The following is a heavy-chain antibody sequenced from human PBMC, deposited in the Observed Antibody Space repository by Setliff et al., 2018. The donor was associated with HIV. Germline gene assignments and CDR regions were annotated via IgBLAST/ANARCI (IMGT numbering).Heavy chain of an antibody. V-gene: IGHV3-7*01. J-gene: IGHJ4*02. CDR3: AKDRPHMASALNY. CDR1: GFTFSTSW. D-gene: IGHD2-21*01. Sequence: GSLRLSCVVSGFTFSTSWMTWVRQAPGEGLEWVANVNEDGSVKNYVDSVKGRFTISRDNAKNSRYLEMDSLRADDTAIYYCAKDRPHMASALNYWGQGTLVTVSS. CDR2: VNEDGSVK.